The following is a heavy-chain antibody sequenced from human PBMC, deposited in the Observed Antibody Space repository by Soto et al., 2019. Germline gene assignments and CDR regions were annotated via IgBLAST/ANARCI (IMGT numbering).Heavy chain of an antibody. CDR1: GYTFTSYG. CDR2: ISAYNGNT. D-gene: IGHD3-16*01. Sequence: ASVKVSCKASGYTFTSYGISWVRQAPGQGLEWMGWISAYNGNTNYAQKLQGRVTMTTDTSTSTAYMELRSLRSDDTAVYYCARRGPHYDYIWGSYDYWGQGTLVTVSS. CDR3: ARRGPHYDYIWGSYDY. J-gene: IGHJ4*02. V-gene: IGHV1-18*01.